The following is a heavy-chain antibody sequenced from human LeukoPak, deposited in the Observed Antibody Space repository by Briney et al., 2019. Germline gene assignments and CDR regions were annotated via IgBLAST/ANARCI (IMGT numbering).Heavy chain of an antibody. CDR2: ISGSGGST. CDR3: AKGILSVNDY. Sequence: GGSPRLSCAASGFTFSNYAMSWVRQAPGKGLEWVSVISGSGGSTYYADSVKGRFTISRDNSKNTLFLQMNSLRAEDTAVYYCAKGILSVNDYWGQGTLVTVSS. V-gene: IGHV3-23*01. CDR1: GFTFSNYA. D-gene: IGHD2-15*01. J-gene: IGHJ4*02.